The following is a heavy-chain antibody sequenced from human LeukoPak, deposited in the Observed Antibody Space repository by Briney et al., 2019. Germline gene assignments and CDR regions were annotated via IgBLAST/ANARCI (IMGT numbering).Heavy chain of an antibody. Sequence: ASVTVSFKASVYTFTDYNMHWVRQAPGQGLEWMGWINPYSGVTNYAQKFQARVTMTRDTSIRTAYMEMSSLESEDTAVYYCARGGCSSTSCYAYDYWGQGTLVTVSS. CDR3: ARGGCSSTSCYAYDY. D-gene: IGHD2-2*01. CDR1: VYTFTDYN. V-gene: IGHV1-2*02. CDR2: INPYSGVT. J-gene: IGHJ4*02.